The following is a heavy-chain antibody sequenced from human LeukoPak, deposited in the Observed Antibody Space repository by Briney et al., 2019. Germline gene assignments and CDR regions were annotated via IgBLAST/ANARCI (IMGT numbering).Heavy chain of an antibody. CDR2: MKQDGREK. D-gene: IGHD6-13*01. CDR3: ARGSGSSWYFYFDY. CDR1: GFIFSNYW. J-gene: IGHJ4*02. Sequence: GGSLRLSCVASGFIFSNYWMSWVRQVPGKGLEWVANMKQDGREKYLVDSVKGRFTISRDNAKNSVYLQMNSLTDEDTALYYCARGSGSSWYFYFDYWGQGTLVTVSS. V-gene: IGHV3-7*03.